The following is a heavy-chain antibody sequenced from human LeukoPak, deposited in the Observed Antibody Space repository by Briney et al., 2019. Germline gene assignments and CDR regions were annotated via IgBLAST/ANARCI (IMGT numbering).Heavy chain of an antibody. J-gene: IGHJ3*02. CDR2: INPNSGGT. CDR3: ARGLSLTMVMHRPDDAFDI. V-gene: IGHV1-2*02. D-gene: IGHD3-10*01. Sequence: GASVKVSCKASGYTFTGYYVHWVRQAPGQGLEWMGWINPNSGGTNYAQKFQGRVTMTRDTSISTAYMELSRLRSDDTAVYYCARGLSLTMVMHRPDDAFDIWGQGTMVTVSS. CDR1: GYTFTGYY.